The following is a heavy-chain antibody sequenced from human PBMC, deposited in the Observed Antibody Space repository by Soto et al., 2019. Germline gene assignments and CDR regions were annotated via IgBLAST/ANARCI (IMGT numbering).Heavy chain of an antibody. CDR1: GGSFSNFG. CDR3: TIRGYSSSSYFDV. CDR2: IVPVFGRP. Sequence: GASVKVSCKASGGSFSNFGISWVRQAPGQGLEWMGGIVPVFGRPNYAQRFRGRLTITADESTSTGYMELINLRVEDTATYYCTIRGYSSSSYFDVWGRGTLVTVSS. J-gene: IGHJ4*02. D-gene: IGHD3-10*01. V-gene: IGHV1-69*13.